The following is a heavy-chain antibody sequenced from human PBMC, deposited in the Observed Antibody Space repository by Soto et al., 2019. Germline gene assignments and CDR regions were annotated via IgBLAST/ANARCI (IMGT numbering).Heavy chain of an antibody. D-gene: IGHD1-26*01. CDR2: INSDGSST. V-gene: IGHV3-74*01. CDR3: ARDSGTYPEYFDY. CDR1: GFTFSSYW. Sequence: GGSLRLSCAASGFTFSSYWMHWVRQAPGKGLVWVSRINSDGSSTSYADSVKGRFTISRDNAKNTLYLQMNSLRAKDTAVYYCARDSGTYPEYFDYWGQGTLVTVSS. J-gene: IGHJ4*02.